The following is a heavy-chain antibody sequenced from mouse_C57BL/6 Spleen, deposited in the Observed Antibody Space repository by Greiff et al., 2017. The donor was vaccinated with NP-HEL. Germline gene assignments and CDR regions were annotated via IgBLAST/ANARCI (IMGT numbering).Heavy chain of an antibody. V-gene: IGHV1-55*01. CDR3: ARVYYDYERVDY. D-gene: IGHD2-4*01. J-gene: IGHJ2*01. Sequence: QVQLQQPGAELVKPGASVTMSCKASGYTFTSYWITWVKQRPGQGLEWIGDIYPGSGSTNYNEKFKSKATLTVDTSSSTAYMQLSSLTSEDSAVYYCARVYYDYERVDYWGQGTTLTVSS. CDR1: GYTFTSYW. CDR2: IYPGSGST.